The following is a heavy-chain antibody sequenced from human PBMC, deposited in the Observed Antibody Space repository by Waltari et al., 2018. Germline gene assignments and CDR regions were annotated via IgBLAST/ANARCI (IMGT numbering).Heavy chain of an antibody. CDR1: GGSISSYY. J-gene: IGHJ4*02. Sequence: QVQLQESGPGLVKPSETLSLTCTVSGGSISSYYWSWIRQPPGKGLEWIGYIYYSGSTNYNPALKSQVTISEDTSKNQFSLKLSSVTAEDTAVYYCARHVGCSSTSCYEGVGEYYFDYWGQGTLVTVSS. CDR3: ARHVGCSSTSCYEGVGEYYFDY. D-gene: IGHD2-2*01. V-gene: IGHV4-59*08. CDR2: IYYSGST.